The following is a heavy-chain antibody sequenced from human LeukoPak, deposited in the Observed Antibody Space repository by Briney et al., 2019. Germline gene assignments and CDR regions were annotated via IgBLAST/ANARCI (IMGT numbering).Heavy chain of an antibody. CDR2: INPNSGGT. V-gene: IGHV1-2*02. J-gene: IGHJ4*02. Sequence: ASVKVSCKASGYTFTDYYVHWVRQAPGQGLEWMGWINPNSGGTNYAQKFQGRVTMTRDTSISTAYMELSRLRSDDTAMYYCARDAITRGIIDYWGQETLATVSS. D-gene: IGHD3-10*01. CDR1: GYTFTDYY. CDR3: ARDAITRGIIDY.